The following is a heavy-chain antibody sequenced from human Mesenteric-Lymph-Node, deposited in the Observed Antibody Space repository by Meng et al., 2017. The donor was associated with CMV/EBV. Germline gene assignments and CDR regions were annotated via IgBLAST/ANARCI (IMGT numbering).Heavy chain of an antibody. Sequence: GGSLRLSCAASGFVFDYYSMNWVRQAPGKGPELVSYISSSGTTISYADSVKGRFTISRDNARDSIYLQLNSLRAEDTAVYYCARQVLDIVVIPAAIDFWGLGTLVTVSS. J-gene: IGHJ4*02. CDR3: ARQVLDIVVIPAAIDF. V-gene: IGHV3-48*04. D-gene: IGHD2-2*01. CDR2: ISSSGTTI. CDR1: GFVFDYYS.